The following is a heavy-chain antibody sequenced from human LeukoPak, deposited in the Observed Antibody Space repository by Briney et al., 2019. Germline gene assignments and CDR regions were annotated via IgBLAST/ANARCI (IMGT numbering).Heavy chain of an antibody. CDR3: ARGITAGSFDI. CDR2: ISSNGGST. Sequence: GGSLRLSCAASGFTFSSYAMHWVRQAPGQELEYVSAISSNGGSTYYANSVKGRFTISRDNSKNTLYLQMGSLRAEDMAVYYCARGITAGSFDIWGQGTMVTVSS. D-gene: IGHD3-10*01. V-gene: IGHV3-64*01. CDR1: GFTFSSYA. J-gene: IGHJ3*02.